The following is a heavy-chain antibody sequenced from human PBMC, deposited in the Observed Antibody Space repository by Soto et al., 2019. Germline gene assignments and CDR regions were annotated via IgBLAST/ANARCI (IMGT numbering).Heavy chain of an antibody. Sequence: GGSLRLSCAASGFTFSSYAMSWVRQAPGKGLEWVSAISGSGGSTYYADSVKGRFTISRDNSKNTLYLQMNSLRAEDTAVYYCAXDASGRQQLTTHGVTTNWGQGTLVTVSS. D-gene: IGHD6-13*01. CDR2: ISGSGGST. CDR1: GFTFSSYA. J-gene: IGHJ4*02. CDR3: AXDASGRQQLTTHGVTTN. V-gene: IGHV3-23*01.